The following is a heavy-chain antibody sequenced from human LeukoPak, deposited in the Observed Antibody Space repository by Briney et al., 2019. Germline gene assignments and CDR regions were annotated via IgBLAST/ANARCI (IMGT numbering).Heavy chain of an antibody. CDR2: ISDSGGST. V-gene: IGHV3-23*01. J-gene: IGHJ4*02. D-gene: IGHD2-15*01. CDR1: GFIFSTHA. Sequence: GGSLRLSCVASGFIFSTHAMSWVRLAPGRGLEWVSTISDSGGSTYYTEYVKGRFTISRDNSMSTISLKMQSLRVEDTALYYCARGYCSGGSCTWGLFDSWGQGTLVSVSS. CDR3: ARGYCSGGSCTWGLFDS.